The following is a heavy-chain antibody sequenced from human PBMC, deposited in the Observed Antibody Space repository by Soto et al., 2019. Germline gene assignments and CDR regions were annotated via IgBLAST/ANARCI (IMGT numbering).Heavy chain of an antibody. D-gene: IGHD1-26*01. V-gene: IGHV3-33*01. CDR1: GFTFSSYG. CDR3: AREMPRGGSYPPYGMDV. CDR2: IWYDGSNK. Sequence: PGGSLRLSCAASGFTFSSYGMHWFRQAPGKGLEWVAVIWYDGSNKYYADSVKGRFTISRDNSKNTLYLQMNSLRAEDTAVYYCAREMPRGGSYPPYGMDVCGQGPTVTVSS. J-gene: IGHJ6*02.